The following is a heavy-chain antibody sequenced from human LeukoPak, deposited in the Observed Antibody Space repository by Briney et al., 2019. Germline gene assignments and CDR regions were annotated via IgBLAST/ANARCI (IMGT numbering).Heavy chain of an antibody. CDR1: GFTFSSYS. Sequence: GGSLRLSCAASGFTFSSYSMNWVRQAPGKGLEWVSSISNSGSYIYCADSVKGRFTISRDNAKNSLYLQMNSLRAEDTAVYYCARVVGYYDSSGWGFDYWGQGTLVTVSS. CDR3: ARVVGYYDSSGWGFDY. D-gene: IGHD3-22*01. V-gene: IGHV3-21*01. CDR2: ISNSGSYI. J-gene: IGHJ4*02.